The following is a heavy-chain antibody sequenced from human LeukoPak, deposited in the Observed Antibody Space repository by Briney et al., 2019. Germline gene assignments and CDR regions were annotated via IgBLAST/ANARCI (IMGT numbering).Heavy chain of an antibody. V-gene: IGHV3-33*01. CDR3: APDHGGY. CDR1: GFTFSTYG. Sequence: GWSLRLSCAASGFTFSTYGMHWVRQAPGKGLEWVAIIWYDGSNTYYADSVKGRFTISRDNSKNTLFLQMNSLRAEDTAVYYCAPDHGGYWGQGTLVTVSS. J-gene: IGHJ4*02. D-gene: IGHD3-16*01. CDR2: IWYDGSNT.